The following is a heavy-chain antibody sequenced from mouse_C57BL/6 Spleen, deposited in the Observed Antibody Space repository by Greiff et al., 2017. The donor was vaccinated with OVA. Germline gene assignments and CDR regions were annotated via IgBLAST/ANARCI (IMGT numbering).Heavy chain of an antibody. CDR3: ARDYGSSLAWFAY. CDR2: IHPNSGST. Sequence: VQLQQPGAELVKPGASVKLSCKASGYTFTSYWMHWVKQRPGQGLEWIGMIHPNSGSTNYNEKFKSKATLTVDKSSSTAYMQLRSLTSEDSAVYYCARDYGSSLAWFAYWGQGTLVTVSA. V-gene: IGHV1-64*01. CDR1: GYTFTSYW. D-gene: IGHD1-1*01. J-gene: IGHJ3*01.